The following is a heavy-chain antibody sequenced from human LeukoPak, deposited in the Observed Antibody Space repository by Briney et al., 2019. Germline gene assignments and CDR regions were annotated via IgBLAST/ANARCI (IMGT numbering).Heavy chain of an antibody. D-gene: IGHD3-3*01. V-gene: IGHV3-30*02. CDR1: GFTFSSYA. CDR3: ARVASPFGVVISNWFDP. J-gene: IGHJ5*02. CDR2: IRYDGSNK. Sequence: PGGSLRLSCAASGFTFSSYAMHWIRQAPGKGLEWVAFIRYDGSNKYYADSVKGRFTISRDNSKNTLYLQMNSLRAEDTAVYYCARVASPFGVVISNWFDPWGQGTLVTVPS.